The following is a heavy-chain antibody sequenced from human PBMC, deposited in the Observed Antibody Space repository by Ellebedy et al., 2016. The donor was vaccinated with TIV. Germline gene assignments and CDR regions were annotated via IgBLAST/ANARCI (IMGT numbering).Heavy chain of an antibody. V-gene: IGHV4-31*03. CDR3: ARGMKDSSGYFYWYFDL. D-gene: IGHD3-22*01. CDR2: IYYSGSA. J-gene: IGHJ2*01. CDR1: GGSISSGDYY. Sequence: MPSETLSLTCTVSGGSISSGDYYWSWIRQHPGKGLEWIGYIYYSGSAYYNPSLKSRVTISLDPSKNQFSLKLSSVTAADTAVYYCARGMKDSSGYFYWYFDLWGRGTLVTVSS.